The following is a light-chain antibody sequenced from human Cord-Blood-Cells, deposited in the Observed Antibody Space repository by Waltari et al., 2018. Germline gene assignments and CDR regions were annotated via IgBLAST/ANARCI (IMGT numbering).Light chain of an antibody. J-gene: IGKJ4*01. CDR1: QSVSSY. Sequence: IVLTLSAATLSLYPGERATLSCRASQSVSSYLAWYQQKPGQDPRLLIYDASNRATGIPARFSGSGSGTDFTLTISSLEPEDFALYNCQQRSNWPPATFGGGTKVEIK. CDR2: DAS. V-gene: IGKV3-11*01. CDR3: QQRSNWPPAT.